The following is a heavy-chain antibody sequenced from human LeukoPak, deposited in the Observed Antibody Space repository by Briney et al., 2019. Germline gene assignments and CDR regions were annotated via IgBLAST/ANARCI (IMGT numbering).Heavy chain of an antibody. Sequence: GGSLRLSRAASGFTFNSYAMSWVRQAPGKGLEWVSAIRGSGGGTYYADSVKGRFTISRDNAKNSLSLQMNSLRAEDTAVYYCARDSSGWYRGVDYWGQGTLVTVSS. D-gene: IGHD6-19*01. CDR2: IRGSGGGT. CDR1: GFTFNSYA. V-gene: IGHV3-23*01. J-gene: IGHJ4*02. CDR3: ARDSSGWYRGVDY.